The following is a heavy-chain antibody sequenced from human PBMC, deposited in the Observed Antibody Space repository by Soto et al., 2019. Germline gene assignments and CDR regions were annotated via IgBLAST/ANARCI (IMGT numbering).Heavy chain of an antibody. CDR3: ARGRYGDY. D-gene: IGHD1-1*01. CDR1: GYAFTTYG. V-gene: IGHV1-18*01. J-gene: IGHJ4*02. Sequence: QVHLVQSGAEVKKPGASLKVSCKGSGYAFTTYGITWVRQAPGQGLEGMGWISAHNGNTNYAQKLQGRVTVTRDTSTSTAYMELRSLRSADTAVYYCARGRYGDYWGQGALVTVSS. CDR2: ISAHNGNT.